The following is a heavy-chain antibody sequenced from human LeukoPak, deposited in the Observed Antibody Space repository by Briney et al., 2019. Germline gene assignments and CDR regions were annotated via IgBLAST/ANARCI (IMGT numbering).Heavy chain of an antibody. Sequence: GGPLRLSCAASGFTFSNFEMNWVTQAPGTGLEWVSYISIVDTTIYYADSVKGRFTISRDNAERSLYLQMNGLRAEDSAVYYCARGPYPGSMFLDHWGQGTLVTVSS. CDR3: ARGPYPGSMFLDH. J-gene: IGHJ4*02. V-gene: IGHV3-48*03. CDR1: GFTFSNFE. CDR2: ISIVDTTI. D-gene: IGHD3-10*02.